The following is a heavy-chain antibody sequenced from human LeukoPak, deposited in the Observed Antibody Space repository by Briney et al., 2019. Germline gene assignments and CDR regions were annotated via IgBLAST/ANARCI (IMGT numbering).Heavy chain of an antibody. CDR3: ARDDVDMANAV. CDR2: ISSDGSIT. D-gene: IGHD5-12*01. CDR1: GFTFTTYW. Sequence: QTGGSLRLSCAASGFTFTTYWMHWVRQTPGKGLVWVSHISSDGSITSYADSVKGRFTISRDNAKNTLYLQMNSLRAEDTAVYYCARDDVDMANAVWGQGTTVTVSS. J-gene: IGHJ6*02. V-gene: IGHV3-74*01.